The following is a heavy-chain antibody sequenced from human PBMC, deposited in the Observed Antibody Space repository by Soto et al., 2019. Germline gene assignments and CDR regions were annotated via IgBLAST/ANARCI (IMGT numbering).Heavy chain of an antibody. CDR3: AKGQAARYDY. Sequence: GGSLRLSCAASGFTFSSYAMSWVRQAPGKGVEWVSAISGSGGSTYYADSVKGRFTIPRDNSKNTLYLQMNSLRAEDTAVYYCAKGQAARYDYWGQGTLVTVSS. CDR1: GFTFSSYA. D-gene: IGHD6-6*01. CDR2: ISGSGGST. J-gene: IGHJ4*02. V-gene: IGHV3-23*01.